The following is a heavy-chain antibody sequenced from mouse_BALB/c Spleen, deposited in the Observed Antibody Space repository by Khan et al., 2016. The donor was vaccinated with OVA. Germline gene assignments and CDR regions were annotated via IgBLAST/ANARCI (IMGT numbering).Heavy chain of an antibody. D-gene: IGHD2-14*01. CDR3: VRDGAYYRNDGWFAY. J-gene: IGHJ3*01. CDR1: GYTFTSYT. CDR2: INSNNGYT. V-gene: IGHV1-4*01. Sequence: QVQLQQSGAELARPGASVKMSCKASGYTFTSYTIHWIKLRPGQGLEWIGYINSNNGYTNYNQKFKDKATLTADKSSTTVYMQLSSLTSDDSAVYNWVRDGAYYRNDGWFAYWGQGTLVTVSA.